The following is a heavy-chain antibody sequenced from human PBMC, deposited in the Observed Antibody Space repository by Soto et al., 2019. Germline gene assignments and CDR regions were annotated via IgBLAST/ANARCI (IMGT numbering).Heavy chain of an antibody. Sequence: PSETLSLTCTVSGGSISSSSYYWGWIRQPPGKGLEWIGSIYYSGSTYYNPSLKSRVTISVDTSKNQFSLKLSSVTAADTAVYYCARLMFPPPYIVVVVGAPHAAFDIWGQGTMVTVSS. J-gene: IGHJ3*02. D-gene: IGHD2-15*01. V-gene: IGHV4-39*01. CDR1: GGSISSSSYY. CDR2: IYYSGST. CDR3: ARLMFPPPYIVVVVGAPHAAFDI.